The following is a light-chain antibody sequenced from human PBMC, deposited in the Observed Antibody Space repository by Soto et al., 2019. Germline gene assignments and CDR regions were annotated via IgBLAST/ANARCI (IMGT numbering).Light chain of an antibody. CDR3: QRYNSCPRT. Sequence: ENQMTQSPSSLSASVGDRGGITCRASQGISHYLAWYHHKPGKPPTLLMYGASTLHSGVPSRFSGSGSGTDFTLTISSLQPEDCAVYYCQRYNSCPRTFGQGTKVDIK. CDR2: GAS. J-gene: IGKJ1*01. CDR1: QGISHY. V-gene: IGKV1-27*01.